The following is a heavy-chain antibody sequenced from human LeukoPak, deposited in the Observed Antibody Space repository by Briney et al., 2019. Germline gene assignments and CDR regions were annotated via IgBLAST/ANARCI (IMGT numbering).Heavy chain of an antibody. J-gene: IGHJ6*03. CDR1: GGSFSGYY. V-gene: IGHV4-34*01. CDR3: ARRSGVFYYYYMDV. Sequence: SETLSLTCAVYGGSFSGYYWSWIRQPPGKGLEWIGEINHSGSTNYNPSLKSRVTISVVTSKNQFSLKLSSVTVADTAVYYCARRSGVFYYYYMDVWGKGTTVTISS. D-gene: IGHD3-10*01. CDR2: INHSGST.